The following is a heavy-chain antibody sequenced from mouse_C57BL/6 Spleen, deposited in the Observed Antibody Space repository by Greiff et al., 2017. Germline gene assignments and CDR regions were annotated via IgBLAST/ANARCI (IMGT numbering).Heavy chain of an antibody. D-gene: IGHD1-1*01. CDR1: GYTFTSYW. Sequence: VQLKQSGAELVKPGASVKLSCKASGYTFTSYWMHWVKQRPGQGLEWIGMIHPNSGSTNYNEKFKSKATLTVDKSSSTAYMQLSSLTSEDSAVYSGAIGEHYSGSRYPWFAYWGQGTLVTVSA. CDR3: AIGEHYSGSRYPWFAY. CDR2: IHPNSGST. V-gene: IGHV1-64*01. J-gene: IGHJ3*01.